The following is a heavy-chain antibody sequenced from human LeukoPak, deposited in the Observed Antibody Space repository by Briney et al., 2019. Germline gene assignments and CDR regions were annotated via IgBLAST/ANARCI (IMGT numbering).Heavy chain of an antibody. CDR2: ISGSGGST. Sequence: PGGSLRLSCAASGFTFSSYAMSWVRQAPGKGLERVSAISGSGGSTYYADSVKGRFTISRDNSKNTLYLQMNSLRAEDTAVYYCAKDHSEFGPERYYFDYWGQGTLVTVSS. CDR3: AKDHSEFGPERYYFDY. J-gene: IGHJ4*02. CDR1: GFTFSSYA. D-gene: IGHD3-10*01. V-gene: IGHV3-23*01.